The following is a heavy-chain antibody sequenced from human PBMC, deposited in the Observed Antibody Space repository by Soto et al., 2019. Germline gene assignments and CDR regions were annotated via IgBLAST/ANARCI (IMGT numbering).Heavy chain of an antibody. J-gene: IGHJ4*02. V-gene: IGHV4-31*03. CDR1: GGSISSGGYY. Sequence: PSETLSLTCTVSGGSISSGGYYWSWILHHPGKGLEWIGYIYYSGSTYYNPSLKSRVTISVDTSKNQFSLKLSSVTAADTAVYYCARGSYYDSSGYYGLWGQGTLV. CDR3: ARGSYYDSSGYYGL. D-gene: IGHD3-22*01. CDR2: IYYSGST.